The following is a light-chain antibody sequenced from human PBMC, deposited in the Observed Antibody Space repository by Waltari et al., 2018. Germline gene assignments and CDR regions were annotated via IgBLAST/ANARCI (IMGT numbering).Light chain of an antibody. J-gene: IGLJ2*01. CDR1: NIGSKS. CDR2: DDS. Sequence: SYVLTQPPSVSVAPGKTARITCGGNNIGSKSVHGYKRQPGQAPVLVVHDDSDRPPGIPERFSGSNSGNTATLTISRVEAGDEADYYCQVWDSSSDHVVFGGGTKLTVL. V-gene: IGLV3-21*03. CDR3: QVWDSSSDHVV.